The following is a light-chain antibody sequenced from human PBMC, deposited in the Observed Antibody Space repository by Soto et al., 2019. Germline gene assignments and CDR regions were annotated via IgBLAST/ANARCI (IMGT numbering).Light chain of an antibody. V-gene: IGKV3-20*01. CDR2: SAS. CDR3: QHYDNSPLT. Sequence: EIVLTQSPITLSLSPGEAATLTCRTSDSGNSNCVTWYQQKPGQAPRLLIYSASSRAPAIPDRFSGSGSGTDFTLTISRLQPEDFVVYYCQHYDNSPLTFGQGTQLEIK. J-gene: IGKJ5*01. CDR1: DSGNSNC.